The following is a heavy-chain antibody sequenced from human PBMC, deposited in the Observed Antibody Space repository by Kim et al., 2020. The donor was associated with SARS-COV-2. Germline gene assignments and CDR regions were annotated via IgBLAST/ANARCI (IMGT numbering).Heavy chain of an antibody. CDR2: IHQSGST. D-gene: IGHD3-3*02. CDR1: GGSFSDYY. J-gene: IGHJ4*02. CDR3: VRGSLALRLPY. V-gene: IGHV4-34*01. Sequence: SETLSLTCAVYGGSFSDYYYNWMRQPPGKGLEWIGEIHQSGSTKYNPSFKSRVTISLDTSKNQFSLKLSSVTVADTSFYYCVRGSLALRLPYWGQAALVT.